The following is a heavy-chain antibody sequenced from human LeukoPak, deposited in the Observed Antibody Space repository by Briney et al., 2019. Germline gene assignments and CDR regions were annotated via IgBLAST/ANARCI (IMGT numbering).Heavy chain of an antibody. J-gene: IGHJ4*02. V-gene: IGHV3-74*03. D-gene: IGHD3-10*01. CDR3: ARAGILWFGEFVYFDY. Sequence: GGSLRLSCAASGFTFSSYWMHWVRQAPGKGLVWVSRINSDGSSITYADSVKGRFTISRDNSKNTLYLQMNSLRAEDTAVYYCARAGILWFGEFVYFDYWGQGTLVTVSS. CDR2: INSDGSSI. CDR1: GFTFSSYW.